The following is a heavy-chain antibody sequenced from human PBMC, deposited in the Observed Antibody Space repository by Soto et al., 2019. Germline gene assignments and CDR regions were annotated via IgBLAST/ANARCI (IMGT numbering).Heavy chain of an antibody. Sequence: ASVKVSCKASGYTFTGYYMHWVRQAPGQGLEWMGWINPNSGGTNYAQKFQGWVTMIRDTSISTAYMELSRLRSDDTAVYYCARAGLYCSGGSCYFFNYCYGMDVRGQGITGTVSS. CDR2: INPNSGGT. CDR3: ARAGLYCSGGSCYFFNYCYGMDV. V-gene: IGHV1-2*04. D-gene: IGHD2-15*01. CDR1: GYTFTGYY. J-gene: IGHJ6*02.